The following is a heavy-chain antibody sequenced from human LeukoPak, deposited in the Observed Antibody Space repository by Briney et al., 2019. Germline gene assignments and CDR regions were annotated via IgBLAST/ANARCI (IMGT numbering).Heavy chain of an antibody. Sequence: GGSLRLSCAASVFISGKYAMHWVRQTPGKGLEWVAAIWNDGSDENYAASVKGRFTISSDNSKNTLYLQMNSLRAEDTAIYYCTFEIGRSKGAFDIWGQGTMIAVSS. J-gene: IGHJ3*02. CDR2: IWNDGSDE. D-gene: IGHD1-26*01. V-gene: IGHV3-33*01. CDR1: VFISGKYA. CDR3: TFEIGRSKGAFDI.